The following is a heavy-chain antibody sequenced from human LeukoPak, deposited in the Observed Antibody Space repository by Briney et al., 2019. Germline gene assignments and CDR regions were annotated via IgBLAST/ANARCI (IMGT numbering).Heavy chain of an antibody. Sequence: GGSLRLSCAASGFTFSTYAMTWVRQAPGKGLEWVSSISTSSSYIYYADSVKGRFTISRDNARNSLYLQMNTLRAEDTAVYSCARGADGVSSNSRGWFDPWGQGTLVTVSS. CDR2: ISTSSSYI. D-gene: IGHD2-15*01. V-gene: IGHV3-21*01. CDR1: GFTFSTYA. J-gene: IGHJ5*02. CDR3: ARGADGVSSNSRGWFDP.